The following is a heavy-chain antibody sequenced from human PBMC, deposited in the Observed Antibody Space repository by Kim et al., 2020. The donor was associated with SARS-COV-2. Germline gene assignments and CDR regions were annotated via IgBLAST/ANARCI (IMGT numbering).Heavy chain of an antibody. V-gene: IGHV3-53*01. Sequence: TNHADPVKGRFPNTRDNTKNTLYLQMNSLRAEETAVYYCVRGYGAGLYWGQGTLVTVSS. J-gene: IGHJ4*02. CDR2: T. D-gene: IGHD3-10*01. CDR3: VRGYGAGLY.